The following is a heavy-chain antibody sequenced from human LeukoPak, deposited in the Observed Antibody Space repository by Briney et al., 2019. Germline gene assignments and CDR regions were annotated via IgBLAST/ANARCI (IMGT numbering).Heavy chain of an antibody. D-gene: IGHD4-23*01. CDR3: ARLGRLRWQNHLTFDY. CDR2: IYYSGST. V-gene: IGHV4-59*12. J-gene: IGHJ4*02. Sequence: SETLSLTCTVSGGSISSYYWSWIRQPPGKGLEWIGYIYYSGSTNYNPSLKGRVTISVDTSKNQFSLKLSSVTAADTAVYYCARLGRLRWQNHLTFDYWGQGTLVTVSS. CDR1: GGSISSYY.